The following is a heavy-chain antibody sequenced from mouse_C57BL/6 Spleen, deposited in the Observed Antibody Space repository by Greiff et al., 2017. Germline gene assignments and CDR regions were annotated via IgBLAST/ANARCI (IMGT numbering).Heavy chain of an antibody. CDR2: ISDGGSYT. Sequence: EVQGVESGGGLVKPGGSLKLSCAASGFTFSSYAMSWVRQTPEKRLEWVATISDGGSYTYYPDNVKGRFTISRDNAKNNLYLQMSHLKSEDTAMYYCARDYGSSYGLWFAYWGQGTLVTVSA. V-gene: IGHV5-4*01. CDR1: GFTFSSYA. J-gene: IGHJ3*01. CDR3: ARDYGSSYGLWFAY. D-gene: IGHD1-1*01.